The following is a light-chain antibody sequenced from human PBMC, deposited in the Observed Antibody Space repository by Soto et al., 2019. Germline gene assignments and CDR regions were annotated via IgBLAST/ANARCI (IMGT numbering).Light chain of an antibody. CDR2: DVS. J-gene: IGLJ1*01. V-gene: IGLV2-11*01. CDR3: CSYAGSYTLYV. Sequence: QSALTQPRSVSGSPGQSVTISCTGTSSDVGGYNYVSWYQQHPGKAPKLMIYDVSKRPSGVPDRFSGSKSGNTASLTISGLQAEDEVDYYCCSYAGSYTLYVFGTGTKLTVL. CDR1: SSDVGGYNY.